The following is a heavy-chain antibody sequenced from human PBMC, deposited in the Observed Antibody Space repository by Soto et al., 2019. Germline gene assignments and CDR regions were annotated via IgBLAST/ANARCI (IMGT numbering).Heavy chain of an antibody. J-gene: IGHJ6*03. CDR2: IIPILGIA. CDR1: GGTFSSYT. V-gene: IGHV1-69*02. CDR3: ARVNCSSTSCYDYYYYYMDV. Sequence: QVQLVQSGAEVTKPGSSVKVSCKASGGTFSSYTISWVRQAPGQGLEWMGRIIPILGIANYAQKFQGRVTITADKSTSTAYMELSSLRSEDTAVYYCARVNCSSTSCYDYYYYYMDVWGKGTTVTVSS. D-gene: IGHD2-2*01.